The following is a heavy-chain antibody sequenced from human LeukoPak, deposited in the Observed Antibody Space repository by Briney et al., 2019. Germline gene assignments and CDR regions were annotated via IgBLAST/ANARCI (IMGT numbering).Heavy chain of an antibody. CDR3: ARVSYDFWSGYSAEIDY. J-gene: IGHJ4*02. CDR2: IYYSGST. CDR1: GGSISSYY. V-gene: IGHV4-59*01. D-gene: IGHD3-3*01. Sequence: PSETLSLTCTVSGGSISSYYWSWIRQPPGKGLEWIGYIYYSGSTNYNPSLKSRVTISVDTSKNQFSLRLSSVTAADTAVYYCARVSYDFWSGYSAEIDYWGQGTLVTVSS.